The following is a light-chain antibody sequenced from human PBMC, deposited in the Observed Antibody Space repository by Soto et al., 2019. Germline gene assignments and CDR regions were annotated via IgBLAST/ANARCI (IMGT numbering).Light chain of an antibody. CDR1: EDINSR. V-gene: IGKV1-12*01. J-gene: IGKJ5*01. CDR3: QQADSCPIT. Sequence: DIQMTQSPSSVSASVGDRVTISFRASEDINSRLAWYQQKPGNAPKLLIYAAFILQSGVPSRFSGYGSGTDFTLSISSLQPEDFATYYCQQADSCPITFGQGTRLEI. CDR2: AAF.